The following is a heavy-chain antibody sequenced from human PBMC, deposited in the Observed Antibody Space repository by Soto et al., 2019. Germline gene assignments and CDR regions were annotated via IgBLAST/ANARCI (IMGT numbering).Heavy chain of an antibody. D-gene: IGHD6-13*01. J-gene: IGHJ4*02. Sequence: GGSLRLSCAASGFTFSNAWMSWVRQAPGKGLEWVGRIKSKTDGGTTDYAAPVKGRFTISRDDSKNTLYLQMNSLKTEDTAVYYCTTEIAAAGGVLDYWGQGTLVTVSS. CDR1: GFTFSNAW. CDR3: TTEIAAAGGVLDY. V-gene: IGHV3-15*01. CDR2: IKSKTDGGTT.